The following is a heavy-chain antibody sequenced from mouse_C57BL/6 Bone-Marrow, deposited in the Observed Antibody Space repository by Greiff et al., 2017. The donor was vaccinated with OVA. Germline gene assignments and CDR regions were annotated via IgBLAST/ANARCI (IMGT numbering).Heavy chain of an antibody. CDR1: GYTFTSYW. CDR3: ARYITTVGGDY. Sequence: QVQLQQPGAELVKPGASVKLSCKASGYTFTSYWMHWVKQRPGQGLEWIGYINPSSGYTKYNQKFKDKATLTADKSSSTAYMQLSSLTYEDSAVYYCARYITTVGGDYWGQGTTLTVSS. D-gene: IGHD1-1*01. V-gene: IGHV1-7*01. CDR2: INPSSGYT. J-gene: IGHJ2*01.